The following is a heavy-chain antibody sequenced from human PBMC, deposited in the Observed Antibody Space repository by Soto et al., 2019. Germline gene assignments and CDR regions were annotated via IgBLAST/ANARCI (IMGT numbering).Heavy chain of an antibody. Sequence: GGSLRLSCAASGFTFSSYAMSWVRQAPGKGLEWVSAISGSGGSTYYADSVKGRFTISRDNSKNTLYLQMNSLRAEDTAVYYCAKDQGVDSSGYYPYNWFDPWGQGTLVTVSS. J-gene: IGHJ5*02. CDR1: GFTFSSYA. CDR3: AKDQGVDSSGYYPYNWFDP. D-gene: IGHD3-22*01. V-gene: IGHV3-23*01. CDR2: ISGSGGST.